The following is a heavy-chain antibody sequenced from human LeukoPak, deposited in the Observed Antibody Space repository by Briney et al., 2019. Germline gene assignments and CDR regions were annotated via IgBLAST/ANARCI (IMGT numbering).Heavy chain of an antibody. CDR1: GGSISSSSYY. V-gene: IGHV4-39*02. J-gene: IGHJ3*02. Sequence: SETLSLTCTVSGGSISSSSYYWGWIRQPPGKGLEWIGGIYYSGSTYYNPSLKSRVTISVDTSKNQFSLKLSSVTAADTAVYYCARDPGKSYYGSAADAFDIWGQGTMVTVSS. CDR3: ARDPGKSYYGSAADAFDI. CDR2: IYYSGST. D-gene: IGHD3-10*01.